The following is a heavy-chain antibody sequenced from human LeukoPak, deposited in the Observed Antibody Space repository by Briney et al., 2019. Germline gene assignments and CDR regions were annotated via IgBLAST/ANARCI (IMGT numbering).Heavy chain of an antibody. J-gene: IGHJ3*02. CDR2: ISSSGSTI. CDR1: GFTFSDYY. CDR3: ARPMSDYVWGSYRPDAFDI. Sequence: GGSLRLSCAASGFTFSDYYMSWIRQAPGKGLEWVSYISSSGSTIYYADSVKGRFTISRDNAKNSLYLQMNSLRAEDTAVYYCARPMSDYVWGSYRPDAFDIWGQGTMVTVSS. V-gene: IGHV3-11*04. D-gene: IGHD3-16*02.